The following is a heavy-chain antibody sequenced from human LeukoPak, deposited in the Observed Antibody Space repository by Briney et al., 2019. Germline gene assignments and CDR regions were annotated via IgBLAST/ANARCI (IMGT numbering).Heavy chain of an antibody. CDR3: AKEGGGYGDPDAFDI. CDR2: ISGSGGST. Sequence: GFLRPSWAASGFTFSSYAMSWVRPASGKGLGLVSAISGSGGSTYYADSVKGRFTISRDNSKNTLYLQMNSLRAEDTALYYCAKEGGGYGDPDAFDIWGQGTMVTVSS. J-gene: IGHJ3*02. V-gene: IGHV3-23*01. CDR1: GFTFSSYA. D-gene: IGHD4-17*01.